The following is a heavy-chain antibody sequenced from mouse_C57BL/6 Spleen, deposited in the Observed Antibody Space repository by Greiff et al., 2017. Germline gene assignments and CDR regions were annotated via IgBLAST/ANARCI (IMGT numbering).Heavy chain of an antibody. Sequence: EVMLVESGPELVKPGASVKMSCKASGYTFTDYNMHWVKQSHGKSLEWIGYINPNNGGTSYNQKFKGKATLTVNKSSSTAYMELRSLTSEDSAVXYCASDGLPSWFAYWGQGTLVTVSA. D-gene: IGHD2-2*01. V-gene: IGHV1-22*01. CDR1: GYTFTDYN. J-gene: IGHJ3*01. CDR2: INPNNGGT. CDR3: ASDGLPSWFAY.